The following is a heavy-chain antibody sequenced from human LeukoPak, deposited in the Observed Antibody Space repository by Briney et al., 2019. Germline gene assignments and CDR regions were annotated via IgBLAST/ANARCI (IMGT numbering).Heavy chain of an antibody. CDR1: GGSISRGAYY. V-gene: IGHV4-31*03. CDR2: IYYIGTT. Sequence: SEALSLTCTVSGGSISRGAYYRSWIRQHPGKGLEWIGYIYYIGTTYYNPSLKSRVSISEDTSKNQFSLKLSSVTAADTAVYYCARDTGMGYYDSSGYYSDAFDIWGRGTMVTVSS. J-gene: IGHJ3*02. CDR3: ARDTGMGYYDSSGYYSDAFDI. D-gene: IGHD3-22*01.